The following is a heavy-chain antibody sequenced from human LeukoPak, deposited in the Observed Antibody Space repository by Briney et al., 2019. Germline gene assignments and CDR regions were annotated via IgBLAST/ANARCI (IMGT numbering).Heavy chain of an antibody. Sequence: SETLSLTCTVSGGSIRSYYWSWIRQPPGKGLEWIGYIYYSGSTNYNPSLKSRVTISVDTSKNQFSLKLSSVTAADTAVYYCARARLLDAFDIWGQGTMVTVSS. J-gene: IGHJ3*02. CDR3: ARARLLDAFDI. CDR2: IYYSGST. V-gene: IGHV4-59*01. D-gene: IGHD3-16*01. CDR1: GGSIRSYY.